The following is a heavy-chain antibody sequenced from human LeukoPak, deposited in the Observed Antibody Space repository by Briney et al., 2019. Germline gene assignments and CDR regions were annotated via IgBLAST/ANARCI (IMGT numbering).Heavy chain of an antibody. V-gene: IGHV3-9*01. CDR1: GFTFDDYA. CDR3: AKDQAPRIRYFVGN. CDR2: ISWNSGSI. Sequence: PGRSLRLSCAASGFTFDDYAMHWVRQAPGKGLEWVSGISWNSGSIGYADSVKGRFTISRDNAKNSLYLQMNSLRAEDTALYYCAKDQAPRIRYFVGNWGQGTLVTVSS. D-gene: IGHD3-9*01. J-gene: IGHJ4*02.